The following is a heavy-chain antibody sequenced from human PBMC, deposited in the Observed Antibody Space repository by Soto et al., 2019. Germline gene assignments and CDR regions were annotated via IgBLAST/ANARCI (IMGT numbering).Heavy chain of an antibody. Sequence: QVQLVQSGAEVKKPGASVKVSCKASGYTFTSYAMHWVRQAPGQRLEWMGWINAGNGNTKYSQKFQGRVTITRDTSASTAYMELSSLRSEDTAVYYCAGVVVAATQILKGLDYWGQGTLVTVSS. V-gene: IGHV1-3*01. CDR1: GYTFTSYA. D-gene: IGHD2-15*01. J-gene: IGHJ4*02. CDR2: INAGNGNT. CDR3: AGVVVAATQILKGLDY.